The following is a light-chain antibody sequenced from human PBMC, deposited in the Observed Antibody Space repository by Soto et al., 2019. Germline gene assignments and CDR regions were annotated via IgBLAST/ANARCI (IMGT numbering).Light chain of an antibody. CDR2: GAF. CDR1: PSVSSNF. Sequence: ENLLTQSPGTLSLSPGERATLSCRASPSVSSNFVAWYQQKPGQAPRLLISGAFNRATGVPDRFSGSGSGTDFTLTISSLQPEDFATYYCQQSYSTLMYTFGQGTKVDI. CDR3: QQSYSTLMYT. V-gene: IGKV3-20*01. J-gene: IGKJ2*01.